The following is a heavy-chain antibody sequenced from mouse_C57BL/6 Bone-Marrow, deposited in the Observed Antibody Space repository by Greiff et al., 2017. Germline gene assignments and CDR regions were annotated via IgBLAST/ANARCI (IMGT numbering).Heavy chain of an antibody. J-gene: IGHJ1*03. CDR1: GFSLTSYG. D-gene: IGHD1-1*01. CDR3: ARNEATTVVVDWYFDV. CDR2: IWSGGST. Sequence: QVQLKESGPGLVQPSQSLSITCTVSGFSLTSYGVHWVRQSPGKGLEWLGVIWSGGSTDYNAAFISRLSISKDNSKSQVFFKMNSLQADDTAIYYCARNEATTVVVDWYFDVGGTGTTVTVSS. V-gene: IGHV2-2*01.